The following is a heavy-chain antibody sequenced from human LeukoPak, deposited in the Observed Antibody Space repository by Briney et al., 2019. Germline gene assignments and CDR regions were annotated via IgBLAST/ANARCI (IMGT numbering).Heavy chain of an antibody. J-gene: IGHJ4*02. Sequence: ASVKVSCKASGYTFTAYYMHWARQAPGQGLEWMGWINPNSGGTNYAQKFQGRVTMTRDTSISTAYMELSRLRSDDTAVYYCARDRVVVPAAFDYWGQGTLVTAPS. CDR1: GYTFTAYY. V-gene: IGHV1-2*02. CDR2: INPNSGGT. D-gene: IGHD2-2*01. CDR3: ARDRVVVPAAFDY.